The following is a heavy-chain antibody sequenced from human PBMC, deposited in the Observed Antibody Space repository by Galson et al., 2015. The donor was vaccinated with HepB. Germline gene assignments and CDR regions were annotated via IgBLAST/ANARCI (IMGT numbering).Heavy chain of an antibody. V-gene: IGHV4-59*11. CDR1: GVSISSHY. D-gene: IGHD3-3*01. CDR3: ARSEDFWGGSAGRWFDL. CDR2: ISYTGST. Sequence: SETLSLTCTVSGVSISSHYWSWIRQSPGKGLEWLGYISYTGSTNYNPSLEGRVTISVDTSKSQMSLRLNSATAADTAMYYCARSEDFWGGSAGRWFDLWGQGILVTVSS. J-gene: IGHJ5*02.